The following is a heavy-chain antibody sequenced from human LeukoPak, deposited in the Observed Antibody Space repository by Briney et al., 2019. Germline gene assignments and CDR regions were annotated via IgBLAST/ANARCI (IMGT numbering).Heavy chain of an antibody. J-gene: IGHJ4*02. CDR1: GFTFSSYA. CDR3: AKNLKGRVFGGVS. Sequence: GGSLRLSCAASGFTFSSYAMSWVRQAPGKGLEWVSAIRGSGGSTYYADSVKGRFTISRDNSKNTLYLQMNSLRAEDKAVYYCAKNLKGRVFGGVSGAQGPRVTVSS. D-gene: IGHD3-16*01. CDR2: IRGSGGST. V-gene: IGHV3-23*01.